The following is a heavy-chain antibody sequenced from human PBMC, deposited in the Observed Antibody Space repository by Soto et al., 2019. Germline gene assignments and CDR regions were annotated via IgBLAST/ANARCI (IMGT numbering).Heavy chain of an antibody. V-gene: IGHV1-8*01. Sequence: ASVKVSCKASGYSFTSLDINWVRQTAGQGLEWMGWMEPSTGRTGYAQKFQGRVTMTRDTSINTAYMELTTLTSDDTAFYYCARGAWDNSAHYFLDNWGQGTLVTVSS. J-gene: IGHJ4*02. D-gene: IGHD3-22*01. CDR3: ARGAWDNSAHYFLDN. CDR1: GYSFTSLD. CDR2: MEPSTGRT.